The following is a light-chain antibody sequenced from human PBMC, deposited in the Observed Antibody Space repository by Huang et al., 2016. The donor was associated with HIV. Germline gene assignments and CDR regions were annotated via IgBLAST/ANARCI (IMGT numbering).Light chain of an antibody. J-gene: IGKJ2*01. CDR2: GAS. Sequence: DIQMTQFPISLSASVGDTVTITCRAGQNIYEYLNWYQQIPGRAPNLLVYGASTLQTGVPSSFSGSGSGTRFTLTITSLQPEDSATYYGQHSYGTPRTFGQGTKLEI. CDR3: QHSYGTPRT. V-gene: IGKV1-39*01. CDR1: QNIYEY.